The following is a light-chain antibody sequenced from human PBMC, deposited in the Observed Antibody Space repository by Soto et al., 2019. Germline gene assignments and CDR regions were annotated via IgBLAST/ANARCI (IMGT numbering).Light chain of an antibody. CDR2: DAS. V-gene: IGKV3-11*01. CDR1: QSVSSSY. J-gene: IGKJ5*01. CDR3: QHRSIWPVS. Sequence: EIVLTQSPGTLSLSPGERATLSCGASQSVSSSYLAWYQQKPGQAPRLLIFDASNRATGIPARFSGSGSGTDFTLTISSLEPEDFAVYYCQHRSIWPVSFGQGTRLEI.